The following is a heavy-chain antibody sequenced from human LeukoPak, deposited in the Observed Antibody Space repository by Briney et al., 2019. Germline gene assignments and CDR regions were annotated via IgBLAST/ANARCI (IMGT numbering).Heavy chain of an antibody. CDR3: AKDRGGGRDAFDI. V-gene: IGHV4-59*11. J-gene: IGHJ3*02. Sequence: SETLSLTCTVSGGSISNHAWSWIRRPPGKGLEWIGDIYHSGNTNYNPSLKSRLTISVDTSKNQFSLKLRSVTAADTAVYYCAKDRGGGRDAFDIWGQGTVVTVSS. CDR1: GGSISNHA. D-gene: IGHD3-10*01. CDR2: IYHSGNT.